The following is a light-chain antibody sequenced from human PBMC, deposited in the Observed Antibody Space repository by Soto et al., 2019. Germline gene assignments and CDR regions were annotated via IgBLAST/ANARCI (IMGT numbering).Light chain of an antibody. CDR3: CSYTTSTTYV. Sequence: QSALTQPASVSGSPGQSITISCTGTVSDVGGYDSVSWYQQHPGRAPKLIIYGVNNRPSGVSNRVSASKSADTASLTISGLQAEDESNYYCCSYTTSTTYVFGTGTKVTVL. CDR2: GVN. J-gene: IGLJ1*01. V-gene: IGLV2-14*03. CDR1: VSDVGGYDS.